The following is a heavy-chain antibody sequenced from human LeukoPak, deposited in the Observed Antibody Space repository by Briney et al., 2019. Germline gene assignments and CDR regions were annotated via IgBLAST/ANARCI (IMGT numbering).Heavy chain of an antibody. Sequence: PGGSLRLSCAASGFTFSTYWMTWVRQAPGKGLEWVANINQDGSQKYYVDSVKSRFTISRDNAKNSLYLQMNSLRAEDTAVYYCVRTDSSGTRANWGQGTLVTVSS. V-gene: IGHV3-7*01. CDR2: INQDGSQK. CDR3: VRTDSSGTRAN. D-gene: IGHD6-19*01. J-gene: IGHJ4*02. CDR1: GFTFSTYW.